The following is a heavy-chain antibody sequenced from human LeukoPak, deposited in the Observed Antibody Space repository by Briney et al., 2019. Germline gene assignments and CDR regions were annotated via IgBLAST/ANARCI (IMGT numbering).Heavy chain of an antibody. CDR2: ISAYNGNT. CDR3: ARILEWTLGDWFDP. J-gene: IGHJ5*02. D-gene: IGHD3-3*01. CDR1: GYTFTSYD. V-gene: IGHV1-18*01. Sequence: ASVKVSCKASGYTFTSYDISWVRQAPGQGLEWMGWISAYNGNTNYAQKLQGRVTMTTDTSTSTAYMELRSLRSDDTAVYYCARILEWTLGDWFDPWGQGTLVTVSS.